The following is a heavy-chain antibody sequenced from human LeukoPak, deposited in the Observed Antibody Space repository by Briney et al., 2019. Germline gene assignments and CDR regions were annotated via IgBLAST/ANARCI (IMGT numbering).Heavy chain of an antibody. J-gene: IGHJ3*02. CDR3: ARHLAYCGGDCRNAFDI. V-gene: IGHV4-4*02. CDR2: IYHSGST. CDR1: GGSISSSNW. D-gene: IGHD2-21*02. Sequence: SETLSLTCAVAGGSISSSNWWTWVRLTPEKGLEWIGEIYHSGSTNYNPSLKSRVTMSVDKSKNQFSLNLGSVTAADTAVYYCARHLAYCGGDCRNAFDIWGQGTMVTVSS.